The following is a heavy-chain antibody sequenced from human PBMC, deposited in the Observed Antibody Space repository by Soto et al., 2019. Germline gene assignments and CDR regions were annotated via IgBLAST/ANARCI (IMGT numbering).Heavy chain of an antibody. D-gene: IGHD1-26*01. CDR1: GFTFSSYG. CDR3: AKDVEQWEYYYYGMDV. Sequence: GSLRLSCAASGFTFSSYGMHWVRQAPGKGLEWVAVISYDGSNKYYADSVKGRFTISRDNSKNTLYLQMNSLRAEDTAVYYCAKDVEQWEYYYYGMDVWGQGTTVTVSS. V-gene: IGHV3-30*18. J-gene: IGHJ6*02. CDR2: ISYDGSNK.